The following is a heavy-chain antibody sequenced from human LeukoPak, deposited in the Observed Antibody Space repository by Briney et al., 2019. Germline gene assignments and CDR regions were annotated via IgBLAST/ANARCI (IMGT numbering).Heavy chain of an antibody. D-gene: IGHD3-9*01. V-gene: IGHV5-10-1*01. CDR2: IDPSDSYT. Sequence: GESLKISCKGSGSSFTSYWISWVRQMPGKGLEWMGRIDPSDSYTNYSPSFQGHVTISADKSISTAYLQWSSLKASDTAMYYCARHDLLRYFGCLPPDYWGRGTLVTVAS. J-gene: IGHJ4*02. CDR3: ARHDLLRYFGCLPPDY. CDR1: GSSFTSYW.